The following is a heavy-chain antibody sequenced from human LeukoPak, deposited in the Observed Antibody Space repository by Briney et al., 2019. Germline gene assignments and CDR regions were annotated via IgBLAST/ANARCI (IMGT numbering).Heavy chain of an antibody. CDR2: INHSGST. CDR1: GGSFSGYY. CDR3: ATPPSAYYDLWSGS. V-gene: IGHV4-34*01. J-gene: IGHJ5*02. Sequence: SETLSLTCAVYGGSFSGYYWSWIRQPPGKGLEWIGEINHSGSTNYNPSLKSRVTISVDTSKNQFSLKLSSVTAADTAVYYCATPPSAYYDLWSGSWGQGTLVTVSS. D-gene: IGHD3-3*01.